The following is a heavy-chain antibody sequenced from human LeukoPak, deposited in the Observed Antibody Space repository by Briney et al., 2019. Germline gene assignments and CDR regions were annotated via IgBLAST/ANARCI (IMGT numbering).Heavy chain of an antibody. Sequence: PGGSLRLSCAASGFTFSSYAMSWVRQAPGKGLEWVSAISGSGGSTYYADSVKGRFTISRDNSKNTLYLQMSSLRTEDTAVYYCQTMVTGQRNWGQGTLVTVSS. V-gene: IGHV3-23*01. CDR3: QTMVTGQRN. D-gene: IGHD4-17*01. CDR1: GFTFSSYA. CDR2: ISGSGGST. J-gene: IGHJ4*02.